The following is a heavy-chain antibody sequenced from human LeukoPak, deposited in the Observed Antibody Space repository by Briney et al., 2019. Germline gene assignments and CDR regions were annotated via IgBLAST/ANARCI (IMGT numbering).Heavy chain of an antibody. D-gene: IGHD1-26*01. V-gene: IGHV3-30*02. J-gene: IGHJ4*02. CDR2: IRYDGSNK. CDR3: AKPSRGVGASALFDY. CDR1: GFTFSSYG. Sequence: GGSLRLSCAASGFTFSSYGMHWVRQAPGKGLEWVGFIRYDGSNKYYADSVKGRFTISRDNSKNTLYLQMNSLRAEDTAVYYCAKPSRGVGASALFDYWGQGTLVTVSS.